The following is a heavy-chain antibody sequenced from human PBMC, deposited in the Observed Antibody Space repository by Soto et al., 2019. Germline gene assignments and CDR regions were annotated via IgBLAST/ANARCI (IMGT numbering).Heavy chain of an antibody. D-gene: IGHD3-3*01. CDR2: IKQDGSEK. Sequence: PGGSLRLSCAASGFTFSSYWMSWVRQAPGKGLEWVANIKQDGSEKYYVDSVKGRFTISRDNAKNSLYLQMNSLRAEDTAVYYCARDQGGTIFGVVTNYYYYYYMDVWGKGTTVTVSS. J-gene: IGHJ6*03. CDR3: ARDQGGTIFGVVTNYYYYYYMDV. V-gene: IGHV3-7*01. CDR1: GFTFSSYW.